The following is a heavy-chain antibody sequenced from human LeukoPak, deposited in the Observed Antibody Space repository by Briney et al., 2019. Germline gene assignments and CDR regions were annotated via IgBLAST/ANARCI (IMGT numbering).Heavy chain of an antibody. CDR2: INVYNGKT. CDR1: GYTFTNYG. D-gene: IGHD3-10*01. J-gene: IGHJ4*02. CDR3: ARVDMVY. Sequence: ASVKVSCKASGYTFTNYGISWVRQAPGQGLEWMAWINVYNGKTYYAQNFQGRVTVTTDTSTSTAYMELGNLRSDDTAVYYCARVDMVYWGQGTLVTVSS. V-gene: IGHV1-18*01.